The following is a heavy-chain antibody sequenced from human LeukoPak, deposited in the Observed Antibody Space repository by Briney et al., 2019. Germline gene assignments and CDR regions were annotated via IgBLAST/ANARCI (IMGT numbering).Heavy chain of an antibody. CDR3: ARAVSSSPTLFDY. D-gene: IGHD6-13*01. J-gene: IGHJ4*02. CDR2: IYYSGST. V-gene: IGHV4-39*07. Sequence: PSETLSLTCTVSGGSISSSSYYWGWTRQPPGKGLEWIGSIYYSGSTYYNPSLKSRVTISVDTSKNQFSLKLSSVTAADTAVYYCARAVSSSPTLFDYWGQGTLVTVSS. CDR1: GGSISSSSYY.